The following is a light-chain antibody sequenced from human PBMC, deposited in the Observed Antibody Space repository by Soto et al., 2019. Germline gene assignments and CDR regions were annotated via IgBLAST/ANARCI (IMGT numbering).Light chain of an antibody. CDR1: QNIRGNE. Sequence: EVVLTQSPGALSLSPGEGVTLSCRASQNIRGNELAWYRQKRGQAPRLLMYGGSTRADGIPDRFSGRGTGTNFTLTIRRLEPEDSAVYYCQDYGTSHPWTFGQGTKLEIK. CDR3: QDYGTSHPWT. V-gene: IGKV3-20*01. J-gene: IGKJ1*01. CDR2: GGS.